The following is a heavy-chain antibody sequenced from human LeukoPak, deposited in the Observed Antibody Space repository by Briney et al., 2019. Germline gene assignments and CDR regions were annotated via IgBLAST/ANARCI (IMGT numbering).Heavy chain of an antibody. CDR3: TLFDCGGDCYSRSVGY. Sequence: GASVKVSCKASGYTFTSYDINWVRQATGQGLEWMGWMNPNSGNTGYAQKFQGRVTITRNTSISTAYMELSSLRSEDTAVYYCTLFDCGGDCYSRSVGYWGQGTLVTVSS. D-gene: IGHD2-21*01. V-gene: IGHV1-8*03. J-gene: IGHJ4*02. CDR2: MNPNSGNT. CDR1: GYTFTSYD.